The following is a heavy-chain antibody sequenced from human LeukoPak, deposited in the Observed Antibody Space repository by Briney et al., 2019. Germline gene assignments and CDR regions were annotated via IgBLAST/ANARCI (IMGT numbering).Heavy chain of an antibody. V-gene: IGHV5-51*01. CDR1: GYSFTSYC. D-gene: IGHD1-26*01. CDR3: GMSGDRVPLQDDVFDV. J-gene: IGHJ3*01. Sequence: GESLKISCKVSGYSFTSYCTGWVRQMPGKGLEWRGIIYPGDSGPTYSPSFQGQVTISVDKSINTAYLQWSSLQASDTAMYYCGMSGDRVPLQDDVFDVWGQGTIVTFST. CDR2: IYPGDSGP.